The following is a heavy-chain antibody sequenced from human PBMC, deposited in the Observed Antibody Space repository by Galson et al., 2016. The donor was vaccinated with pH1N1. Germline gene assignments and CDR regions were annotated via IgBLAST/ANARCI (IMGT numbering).Heavy chain of an antibody. D-gene: IGHD4-17*01. Sequence: SLRLSCAASEFLVTDKYMSWVRLAAGKRPEWVSIIYPRGDAYYADFVEGRFTISRDTSKNMLFLHMSHLRADDTALYYCVFDTVPNGADHWGQGTLVTVSS. J-gene: IGHJ5*02. CDR2: IYPRGDA. V-gene: IGHV3-53*01. CDR1: EFLVTDKY. CDR3: VFDTVPNGADH.